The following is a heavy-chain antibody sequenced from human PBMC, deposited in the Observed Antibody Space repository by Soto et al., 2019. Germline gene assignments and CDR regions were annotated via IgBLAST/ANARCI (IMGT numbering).Heavy chain of an antibody. CDR1: GGSFSGYY. V-gene: IGHV4-34*01. CDR3: ARGLYYDFWSGYYTTSPDDAFDI. D-gene: IGHD3-3*01. J-gene: IGHJ3*02. Sequence: SETLSLTCAVYGGSFSGYYWGWIRQPPGKGLEWIGEINHSGSTNYNPSPKSRVTISVDTSKNQFSLKLSSVTAADTAVYYCARGLYYDFWSGYYTTSPDDAFDIWGQGTMVTVSS. CDR2: INHSGST.